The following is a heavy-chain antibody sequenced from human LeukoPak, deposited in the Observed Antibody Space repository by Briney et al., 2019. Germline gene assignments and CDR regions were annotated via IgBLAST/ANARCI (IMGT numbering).Heavy chain of an antibody. D-gene: IGHD6-19*01. CDR1: GGSISTYY. CDR3: ARVVIAVAGNLLDYYYYMDV. V-gene: IGHV4-59*12. J-gene: IGHJ6*03. Sequence: PSETLSLTCTVSGGSISTYYWSWIRQPPGKGLEWIGSIYYSGSTYYNPSLKSRVTISVDTSKNQFSLKLSSVTAADTAVYYCARVVIAVAGNLLDYYYYMDVWGKGTTVTISS. CDR2: IYYSGST.